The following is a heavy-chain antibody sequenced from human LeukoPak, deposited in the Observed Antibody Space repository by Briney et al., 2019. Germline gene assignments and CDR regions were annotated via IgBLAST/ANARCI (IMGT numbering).Heavy chain of an antibody. CDR1: GYTFTSYY. CDR3: ARMEYSSSSGATSLDY. J-gene: IGHJ4*02. CDR2: INPSGGST. D-gene: IGHD6-6*01. Sequence: ASVKVSCKASGYTFTSYYMHWVRQAPGQGLEWMGIINPSGGSTSYAQKFQGRVTMTRDTSTSTVYMELSSLRSEDTAVYYCARMEYSSSSGATSLDYWGQGTLVTVSS. V-gene: IGHV1-46*01.